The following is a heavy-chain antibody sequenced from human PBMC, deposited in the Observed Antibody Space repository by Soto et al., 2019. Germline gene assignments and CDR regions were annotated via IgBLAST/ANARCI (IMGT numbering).Heavy chain of an antibody. J-gene: IGHJ6*02. D-gene: IGHD6-13*01. V-gene: IGHV4-4*07. CDR3: ARYSNNWFPTEAMDV. CDR2: IDASGNT. CDR1: VDSITTYY. Sequence: SETLSLTCTVSVDSITTYYWSWIRQPAGKGLEWIGRIDASGNTNYNPSLNSRVTMSIDTSKKQFSLKLTSVTAADTAIYYCARYSNNWFPTEAMDVSGQAITLTVS.